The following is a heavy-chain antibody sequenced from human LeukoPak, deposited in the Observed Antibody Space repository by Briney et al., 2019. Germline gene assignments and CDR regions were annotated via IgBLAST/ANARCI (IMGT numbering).Heavy chain of an antibody. CDR3: ARDEIPSGT. CDR2: ISSSGSTI. CDR1: GFTFSSYE. Sequence: QPGGSLRLSCAASGFTFSSYEMNWVRQAPGKGLEWVSYISSSGSTIYYADSVKGRFTISRDNSRSTVDLQMNSLRVEDTGIYYCARDEIPSGTWGQGTMVIVSS. D-gene: IGHD6-25*01. V-gene: IGHV3-48*03. J-gene: IGHJ3*01.